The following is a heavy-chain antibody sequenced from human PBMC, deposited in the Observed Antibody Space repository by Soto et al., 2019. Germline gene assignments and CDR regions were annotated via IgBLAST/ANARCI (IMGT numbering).Heavy chain of an antibody. Sequence: GGSLRLSCAASGFTFRRHAMSWVRQAPGMGLEWVSAISDSGSTNYADSVKGRFTLSRDNSKNTLYLQLNSLRDADTAVYYCAKMYDSLALFDYWGQGTLVTVSS. V-gene: IGHV3-23*01. CDR3: AKMYDSLALFDY. J-gene: IGHJ4*02. CDR2: ISDSGST. CDR1: GFTFRRHA. D-gene: IGHD3-3*01.